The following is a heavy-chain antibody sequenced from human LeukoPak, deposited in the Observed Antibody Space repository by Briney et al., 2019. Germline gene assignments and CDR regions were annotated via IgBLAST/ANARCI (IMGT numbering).Heavy chain of an antibody. CDR1: GFIFSDYY. V-gene: IGHV3-11*05. CDR2: ISSSSSYT. J-gene: IGHJ4*02. CDR3: ARAVSVSSYYFDC. D-gene: IGHD5/OR15-5a*01. Sequence: GGSLRLSCAASGFIFSDYYMSWIRQAPGKGLEWISYISSSSSYTNYVDSVKGRFTISRDNAKNSLYLQMNSLRAEDTAVYYCARAVSVSSYYFDCWGQGALVTVSS.